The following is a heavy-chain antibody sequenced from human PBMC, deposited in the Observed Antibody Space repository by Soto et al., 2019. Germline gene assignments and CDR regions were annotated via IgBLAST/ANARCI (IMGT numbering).Heavy chain of an antibody. V-gene: IGHV1-2*02. J-gene: IGHJ4*02. CDR1: GYTFTGYY. CDR3: ARGYYYVSSVYYGFDY. D-gene: IGHD3-22*01. CDR2: INPNSGGT. Sequence: ASVKVSCKASGYTFTGYYMHWVRQAPGQGLEWMGWINPNSGGTNYAQKFQGRVTMTRDTSISTAYMELSRLRSDDTAVYYCARGYYYVSSVYYGFDYWGQGTLGTVSS.